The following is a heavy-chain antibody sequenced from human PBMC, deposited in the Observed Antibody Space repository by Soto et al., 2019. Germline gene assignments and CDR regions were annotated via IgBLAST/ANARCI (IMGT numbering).Heavy chain of an antibody. CDR2: IHSDGSST. CDR1: GFTFSYYW. CDR3: ARGDRGAFDL. Sequence: EVRLVESEGGLVQPGGSLSLSCAASGFTFSYYWMHWARQAPGQGLLWVSRIHSDGSSTTYADSVKGRFTISRDNAKNTVSLQMNSLRVEDTGVYFCARGDRGAFDLWGQGTMVTVSS. D-gene: IGHD2-21*02. J-gene: IGHJ3*01. V-gene: IGHV3-74*01.